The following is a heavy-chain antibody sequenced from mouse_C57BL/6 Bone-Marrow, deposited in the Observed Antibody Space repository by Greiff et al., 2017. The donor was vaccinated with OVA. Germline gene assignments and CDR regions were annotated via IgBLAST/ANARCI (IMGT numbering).Heavy chain of an antibody. D-gene: IGHD3-2*02. V-gene: IGHV5-2*01. CDR3: ARPRDSSGYVRYAMDY. CDR1: EYEFPSHD. J-gene: IGHJ4*01. CDR2: INSDGGST. Sequence: DVMLVESGGGLVQPGESLKLSCESNEYEFPSHDMSWVRKTPEKRLELVAAINSDGGSTYYPDTMERRFIISRDNTKKTLYLQMSSLRSEDTALYDCARPRDSSGYVRYAMDYWGQGTSVTVSS.